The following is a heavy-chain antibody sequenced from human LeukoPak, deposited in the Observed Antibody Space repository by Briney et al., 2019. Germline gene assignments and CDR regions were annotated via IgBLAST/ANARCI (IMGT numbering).Heavy chain of an antibody. J-gene: IGHJ4*02. CDR1: GFTFSNNG. V-gene: IGHV3-30*03. Sequence: PGGSLRLSCAASGFTFSNNGMHWVRQAPGKGLEWVAVISYDGSNKYYADSVKGRFTISRDNSKNTLYLQMNSLRAEDTAVYYCARDWDTAMVTINYWGQGTLVTVSS. CDR2: ISYDGSNK. CDR3: ARDWDTAMVTINY. D-gene: IGHD5-18*01.